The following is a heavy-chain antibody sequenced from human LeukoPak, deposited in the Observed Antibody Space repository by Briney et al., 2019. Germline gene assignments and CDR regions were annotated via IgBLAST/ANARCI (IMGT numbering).Heavy chain of an antibody. D-gene: IGHD2-15*01. Sequence: GGSLRPSCAASGFTFSSYSMNWVRQAPGKGLEWVSPISSSSSYIYYADSVKGRFTISRDNAKNSLYLQMNSLRAEDTAVYYCARGGYCSGGSCYAFSTFIDYWGQGTLVTVSS. V-gene: IGHV3-21*01. CDR3: ARGGYCSGGSCYAFSTFIDY. CDR2: ISSSSSYI. J-gene: IGHJ4*02. CDR1: GFTFSSYS.